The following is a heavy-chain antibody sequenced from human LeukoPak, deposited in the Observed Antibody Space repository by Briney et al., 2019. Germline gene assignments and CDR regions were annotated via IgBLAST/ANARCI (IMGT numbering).Heavy chain of an antibody. J-gene: IGHJ5*02. CDR3: ARDGAVPGSYNWFDL. CDR1: GYTFTGYY. Sequence: GASVKVSCKASGYTFTGYYMHWVRQAPGQGLEWMGWINPNTGATGWPQKFQGRVTMTRDASISIAYMEVSSLRFDDTAVYYCARDGAVPGSYNWFDLWGQGTLVTVSS. CDR2: INPNTGAT. D-gene: IGHD6-19*01. V-gene: IGHV1-2*02.